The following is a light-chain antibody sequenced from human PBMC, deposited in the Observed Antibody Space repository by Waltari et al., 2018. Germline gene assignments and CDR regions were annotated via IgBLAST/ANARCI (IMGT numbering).Light chain of an antibody. Sequence: QSALTQPASVSGSPGQSITISCTGSSSDVGGYNYVSWYQQHPGKAPNLMTYHVSARPSGVSNRFSGSKSGNTASLTISGLQAEDEADYYCISYTTSNTWVFGGGTKLTVL. V-gene: IGLV2-14*01. CDR3: ISYTTSNTWV. CDR2: HVS. CDR1: SSDVGGYNY. J-gene: IGLJ3*02.